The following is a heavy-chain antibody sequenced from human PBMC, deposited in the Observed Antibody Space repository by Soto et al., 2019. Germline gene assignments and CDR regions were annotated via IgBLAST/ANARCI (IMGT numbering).Heavy chain of an antibody. CDR3: ARGEVYYDFWSGLGGLFDP. J-gene: IGHJ5*02. CDR2: IYTSGST. CDR1: GGSISSYY. Sequence: SETLSLTCTVSGGSISSYYWSCIRQPAWKGLEWIGLIYTSGSTNYNPSLKSRVTMSVDTSRNQFSLKLSPVTAADTAVYYCARGEVYYDFWSGLGGLFDPWGQGTMVTVSS. V-gene: IGHV4-4*07. D-gene: IGHD3-3*01.